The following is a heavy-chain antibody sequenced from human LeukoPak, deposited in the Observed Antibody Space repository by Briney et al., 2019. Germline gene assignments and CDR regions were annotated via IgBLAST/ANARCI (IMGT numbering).Heavy chain of an antibody. CDR1: GFTFSSYA. CDR3: ARSYGNFDY. V-gene: IGHV3-23*01. CDR2: ISTGGSST. D-gene: IGHD5-18*01. Sequence: GGSLRLSCAASGFTFSSYAMTWVRQAPGKGLEWASSISTGGSSTYYADSVRGRFTISRDNSRNTLYLQMNSLRAEDTAVYYCARSYGNFDYWGQGTLVTVSS. J-gene: IGHJ4*02.